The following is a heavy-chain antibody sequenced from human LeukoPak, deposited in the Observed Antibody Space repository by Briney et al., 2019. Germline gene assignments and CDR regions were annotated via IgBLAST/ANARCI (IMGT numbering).Heavy chain of an antibody. CDR3: ARSHIVVVPAAGFDP. V-gene: IGHV4-59*12. CDR2: IYYSGST. D-gene: IGHD2-2*01. CDR1: GGSISSYY. Sequence: SETLSLTCTVSGGSISSYYWSWIRQPPGKGLEWIGYIYYSGSTNYNPSLKSRVTISVDTSKNQFSLKLSSVTAADTAVYYCARSHIVVVPAAGFDPWGQGTLVTVSS. J-gene: IGHJ5*02.